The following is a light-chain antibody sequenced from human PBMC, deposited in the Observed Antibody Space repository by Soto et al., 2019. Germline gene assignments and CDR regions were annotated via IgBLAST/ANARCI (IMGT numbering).Light chain of an antibody. CDR3: QQFGNSRYT. J-gene: IGKJ5*01. CDR1: QSVRRY. V-gene: IGKV3-11*01. Sequence: EIVLTQSPATLSLSPGERATLSCRASQSVRRYLAWYQQKPGQAPRLLIYDASTRATGIPARFSGSGSETDFTLTITRLEPEDFAVYYCQQFGNSRYTFGQGTRLEIK. CDR2: DAS.